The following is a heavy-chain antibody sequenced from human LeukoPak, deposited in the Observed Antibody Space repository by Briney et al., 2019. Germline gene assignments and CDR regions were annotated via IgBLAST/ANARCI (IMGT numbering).Heavy chain of an antibody. CDR3: ARVYCSSTSCLFGY. CDR1: GGSISSGDYY. V-gene: IGHV4-30-4*01. J-gene: IGHJ4*02. CDR2: IYYSGST. D-gene: IGHD2-2*01. Sequence: PSETLSLTCTVSGGSISSGDYYWSWIRQPPGKGLEWIGYIYYSGSTYYNPSLKSRVTISVDTSKNQFSLKLSSVTAADTAVYYCARVYCSSTSCLFGYWGQGTLVTVS.